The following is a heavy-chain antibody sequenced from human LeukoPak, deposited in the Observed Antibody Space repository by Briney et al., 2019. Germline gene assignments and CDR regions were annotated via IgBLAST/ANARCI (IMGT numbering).Heavy chain of an antibody. D-gene: IGHD2-15*01. CDR2: IYDSETT. CDR1: GGSISRFY. V-gene: IGHV4-59*01. J-gene: IGHJ4*02. Sequence: SETLSLTCTVSGGSISRFYWSWIRQPPGKGLEWIGYIYDSETTNYDPSLKSRVTMSIDMSKNQFSLRLTSVTAADTAVYYCARGDTPGGYFSYWGQGTLVPVSS. CDR3: ARGDTPGGYFSY.